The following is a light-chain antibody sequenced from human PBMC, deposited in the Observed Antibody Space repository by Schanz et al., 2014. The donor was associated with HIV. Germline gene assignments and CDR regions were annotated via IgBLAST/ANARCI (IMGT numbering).Light chain of an antibody. J-gene: IGKJ2*01. CDR2: EAS. V-gene: IGKV1-5*03. CDR1: QSVGSS. Sequence: DIQMTQSPSTLSASVGDRVTITCRASQSVGSSLAWYQQRPGKAPKLLISEASSLESGVPSRFSGSGSGTELTLTISSLQPEDFATYFCQQFHTYPYTFGQGTKLEIK. CDR3: QQFHTYPYT.